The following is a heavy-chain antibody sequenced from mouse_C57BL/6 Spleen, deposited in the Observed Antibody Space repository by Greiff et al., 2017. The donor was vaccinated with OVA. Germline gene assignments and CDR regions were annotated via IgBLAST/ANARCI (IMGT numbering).Heavy chain of an antibody. Sequence: DVHLVESGEGLVKPGGSLKLSCAASGFTFSSYAMSWVRQTPEKRLEWVAYISSGGDYIYYADTVKGRFTISRDNARNTLYLQMSSLKSEDTAMYYCTREDYYGSSYAYWGQGTLVTVSA. CDR3: TREDYYGSSYAY. CDR2: ISSGGDYI. D-gene: IGHD1-1*01. CDR1: GFTFSSYA. V-gene: IGHV5-9-1*02. J-gene: IGHJ3*01.